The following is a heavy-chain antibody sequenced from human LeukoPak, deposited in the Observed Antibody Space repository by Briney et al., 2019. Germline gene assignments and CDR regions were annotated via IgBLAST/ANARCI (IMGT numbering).Heavy chain of an antibody. Sequence: PSEALSPTCTVSGGSISSSSYYWGWIRQPPGKGLEWIGSIYYSGSTYYNPSLKSRVTISVDTSKNQFSLKLSSVTAADTAVYYCARHTTSLWSGVGPSFDYWGQGTLVTVSS. CDR1: GGSISSSSYY. D-gene: IGHD3-10*02. J-gene: IGHJ4*02. CDR2: IYYSGST. V-gene: IGHV4-39*01. CDR3: ARHTTSLWSGVGPSFDY.